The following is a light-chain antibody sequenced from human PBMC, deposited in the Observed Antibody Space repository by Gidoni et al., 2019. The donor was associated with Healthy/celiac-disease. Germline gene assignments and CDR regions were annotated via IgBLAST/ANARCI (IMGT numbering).Light chain of an antibody. CDR1: QSVLYSSNNKNY. J-gene: IGKJ2*01. CDR2: WAS. V-gene: IGKV4-1*01. Sequence: DIVMTQSPDSPAVSLGERATINCKSSQSVLYSSNNKNYLAWYQQKPGQPPKRLIYWASTRESGVPDRVSGNGSGTEFTLTISSLQAEDVAVYYCQQDYSTPYTFGQGTKLEIK. CDR3: QQDYSTPYT.